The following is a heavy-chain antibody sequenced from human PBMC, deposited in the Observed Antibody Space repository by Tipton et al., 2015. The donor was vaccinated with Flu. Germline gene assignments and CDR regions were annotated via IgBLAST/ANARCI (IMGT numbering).Heavy chain of an antibody. Sequence: GLVKPSETLSLTCGVSGYSISSGYYWAWIRQPPGKGLEWIGSIYHNGGTYYNPSLKSRVTISVDTSKNQFSLKLSSVTAADTAVYYCARGVRGPVSSGWYDDSWGQGTLVTVSS. CDR2: IYHNGGT. V-gene: IGHV4-38-2*01. CDR1: GYSISSGYY. J-gene: IGHJ4*02. CDR3: ARGVRGPVSSGWYDDS. D-gene: IGHD6-19*01.